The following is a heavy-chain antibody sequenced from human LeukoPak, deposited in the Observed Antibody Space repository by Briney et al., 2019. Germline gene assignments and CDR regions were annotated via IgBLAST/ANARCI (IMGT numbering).Heavy chain of an antibody. J-gene: IGHJ4*02. Sequence: GGSLRLSCAGSGFTFNNYGIHWVRQAPGKGLEWVSYISSSGSTIYYADSVKGRFTISRDNAKNSLYLQMNSLRAEDTAVYYCARAFYPPDFGFGRAPYYFDKWGRGTLVTVSS. CDR3: ARAFYPPDFGFGRAPYYFDK. CDR2: ISSSGSTI. V-gene: IGHV3-48*04. D-gene: IGHD3-16*01. CDR1: GFTFNNYG.